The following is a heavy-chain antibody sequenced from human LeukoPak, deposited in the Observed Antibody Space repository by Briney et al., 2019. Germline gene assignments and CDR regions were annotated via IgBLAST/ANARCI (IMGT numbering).Heavy chain of an antibody. Sequence: GASVKVSCKASGYPFIDCYLHWVRQAPGQGLEWMGCINPNTGDTNSAQNFQGRVIMTRDTSITTAYMELSRLKSDDTALYYCASKGAGHCYDASCMGSFDLWGQGTTVAVSS. CDR3: ASKGAGHCYDASCMGSFDL. CDR1: GYPFIDCY. V-gene: IGHV1-2*02. D-gene: IGHD2-15*01. CDR2: INPNTGDT. J-gene: IGHJ3*01.